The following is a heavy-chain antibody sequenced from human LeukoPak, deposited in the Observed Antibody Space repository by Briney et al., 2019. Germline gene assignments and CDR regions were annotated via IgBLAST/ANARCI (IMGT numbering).Heavy chain of an antibody. CDR3: ARDTYRATTALDAFDI. CDR1: GCSISSGDYY. V-gene: IGHV4-30-4*08. CDR2: IYYSGST. D-gene: IGHD1-26*01. Sequence: SQTLPLTCTVSGCSISSGDYYWSCLHQPPGKGLEWIGFIYYSGSTYYTPSIKSRVTISVDTSKNQFSLKLSSVTAADTAVYYCARDTYRATTALDAFDIWGQGTMVTVSS. J-gene: IGHJ3*02.